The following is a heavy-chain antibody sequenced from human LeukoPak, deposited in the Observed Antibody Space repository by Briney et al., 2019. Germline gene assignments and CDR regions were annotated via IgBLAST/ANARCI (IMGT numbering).Heavy chain of an antibody. V-gene: IGHV1-69*05. Sequence: SVKVSCKASGGTFRTYPISWVRQAPGQGLEWMGGLTHIFRRTNYTQKFQERLIITTDESYSTAYMELRDLRSDDTALYYCVTSGSGRSWDWFAPWGQGTLVIVSS. D-gene: IGHD3-10*01. J-gene: IGHJ5*02. CDR1: GGTFRTYP. CDR3: VTSGSGRSWDWFAP. CDR2: LTHIFRRT.